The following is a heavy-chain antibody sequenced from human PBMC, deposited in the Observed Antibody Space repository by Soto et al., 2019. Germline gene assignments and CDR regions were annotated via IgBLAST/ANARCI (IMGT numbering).Heavy chain of an antibody. D-gene: IGHD6-6*01. J-gene: IGHJ6*03. CDR1: GFTFSSYA. V-gene: IGHV3-23*01. Sequence: EVQLLESGGGLVQPGGSLRLSCAASGFTFSSYAMSWVRQAPGKGLEWVSAISGSADSTSYADSVKGRFTISRDNSKNTLYLQMNRLRAEDTAVYYCAKVLIWRSGSSRYMDVWVKGTKVTVSS. CDR2: ISGSADST. CDR3: AKVLIWRSGSSRYMDV.